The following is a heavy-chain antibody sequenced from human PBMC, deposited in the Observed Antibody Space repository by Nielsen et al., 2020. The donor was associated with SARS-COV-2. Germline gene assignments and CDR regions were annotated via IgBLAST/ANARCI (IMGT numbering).Heavy chain of an antibody. CDR3: ARGHYDFWSGYYPIDY. Sequence: LKISCAASGFTFSSYWMSWVRQAPGKGLEWVANIKQDGSEKYYVDSVKGRFTISRDNAKNSLYLQMNSLRAEDTAVYYCARGHYDFWSGYYPIDYWGQGTLVTVSS. CDR2: IKQDGSEK. D-gene: IGHD3-3*01. CDR1: GFTFSSYW. V-gene: IGHV3-7*01. J-gene: IGHJ4*02.